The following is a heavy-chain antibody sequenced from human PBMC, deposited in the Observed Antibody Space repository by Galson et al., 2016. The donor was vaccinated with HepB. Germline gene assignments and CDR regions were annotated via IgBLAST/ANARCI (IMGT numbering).Heavy chain of an antibody. CDR3: ARHAGTSYENYYMDV. J-gene: IGHJ6*03. Sequence: ETLSLTCTVSGGSVSSSTHYWAWIRQPPGKGLEYIGSIYYAGTTYYKPSLTSRATISVDRSKSQFSLKLNSVTAADTAVYYCARHAGTSYENYYMDVWGKGAAVMVSS. V-gene: IGHV4-39*01. D-gene: IGHD1-1*01. CDR1: GGSVSSSTHY. CDR2: IYYAGTT.